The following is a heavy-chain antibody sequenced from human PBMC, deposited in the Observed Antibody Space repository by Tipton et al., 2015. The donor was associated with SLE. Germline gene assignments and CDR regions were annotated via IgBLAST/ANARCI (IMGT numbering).Heavy chain of an antibody. J-gene: IGHJ6*03. CDR1: GDSISRYY. V-gene: IGHV3-21*01. Sequence: LSLTCTVSGDSISRYYWSWIRQSPGKGLEWVSSISSSSSYIYYADSVKGRFTISRDNAKNSLYLQMNSLRAEDTAVYYCARVRVTTLIHNYYMDVWGSGTMVAVSS. D-gene: IGHD4-17*01. CDR2: ISSSSSYI. CDR3: ARVRVTTLIHNYYMDV.